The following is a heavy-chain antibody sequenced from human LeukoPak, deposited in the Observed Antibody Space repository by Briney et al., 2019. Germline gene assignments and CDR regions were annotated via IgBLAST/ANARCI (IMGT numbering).Heavy chain of an antibody. CDR2: IYTSGST. V-gene: IGHV4-61*02. J-gene: IGHJ4*02. CDR3: AREGSGSYYLGY. Sequence: SQTLSLTCTVSGGSISSGSYYWSWIRQPAGKGLEWIGRIYTSGSTNYNPSLKSRVTISVDTSKNQFSLKLSSVTAADAAVYYCAREGSGSYYLGYWGQGTLVTVSS. CDR1: GGSISSGSYY. D-gene: IGHD3-10*01.